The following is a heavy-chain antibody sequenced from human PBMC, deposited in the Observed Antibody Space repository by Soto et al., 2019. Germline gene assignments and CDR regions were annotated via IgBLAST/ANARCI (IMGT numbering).Heavy chain of an antibody. J-gene: IGHJ5*02. CDR3: ARDRRPSPFGGVIANWFDP. Sequence: ASVKVSCKASGYTFTGYYMHWVRQAPGQGLEWMGWINPNSGGTNYAQKFQGRVTMTRDTSISTAYMELSRLRSDDTAVYYCARDRRPSPFGGVIANWFDPWGQGTLVTAPQ. V-gene: IGHV1-2*02. CDR2: INPNSGGT. D-gene: IGHD3-16*02. CDR1: GYTFTGYY.